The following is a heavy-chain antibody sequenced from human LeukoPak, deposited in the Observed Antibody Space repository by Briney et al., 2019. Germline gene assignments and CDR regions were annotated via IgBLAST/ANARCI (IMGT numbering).Heavy chain of an antibody. J-gene: IGHJ4*02. D-gene: IGHD2-2*01. CDR1: GGSISSYC. Sequence: PSETLSLTCTVSGGSISSYCWSWIRQPPGKGLEWIGYIYYSGSTNYNPSLKSRVTISVDTSKNQFSLKLSSVTAADTAVYYCARVGIVVVPAAIPHFDYWGQGTLVTVSS. V-gene: IGHV4-59*01. CDR3: ARVGIVVVPAAIPHFDY. CDR2: IYYSGST.